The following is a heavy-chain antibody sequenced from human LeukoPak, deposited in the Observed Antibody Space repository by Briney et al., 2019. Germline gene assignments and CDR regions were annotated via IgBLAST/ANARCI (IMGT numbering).Heavy chain of an antibody. CDR3: GRSPF. CDR2: VYHSGST. Sequence: PSETLSLTCAVSGDSITSGSFWGWLRPPPGKGLEWIGSVYHSGSTYYKASLKNRVSISVDTSKNQFSLKLTSVIAADTAVYYCGRSPFWGQGSLVTVSS. CDR1: GDSITSGSF. J-gene: IGHJ4*02. V-gene: IGHV4-38-2*01.